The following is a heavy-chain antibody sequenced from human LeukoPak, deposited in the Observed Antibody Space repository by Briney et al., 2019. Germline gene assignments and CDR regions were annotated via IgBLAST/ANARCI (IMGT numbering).Heavy chain of an antibody. CDR3: ARAAYYDSSGYWGYYFDY. V-gene: IGHV3-7*01. CDR1: GFTFSGYW. Sequence: PGGTLRLSCAASGFTFSGYWMSWVRQAPGKGLEWVANIKQDGSEKYYVDSVKGRFTISRDNARNSLSLQMNSLRGEDTAVYYCARAAYYDSSGYWGYYFDYWGQGTLATVSS. D-gene: IGHD3-22*01. J-gene: IGHJ4*02. CDR2: IKQDGSEK.